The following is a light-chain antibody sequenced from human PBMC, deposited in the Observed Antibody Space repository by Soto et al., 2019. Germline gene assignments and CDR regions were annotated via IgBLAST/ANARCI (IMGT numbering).Light chain of an antibody. CDR2: EDN. Sequence: NFMLTQPHSVSESPGKTVTISCTRSSGSIASNYVQWYQQRPGSAPTTVIYEDNQRPSGVPDRFSGSIDSSSNSASLTISGLKTEDEADYYCQSYDSCVVFGGGTQLTVL. V-gene: IGLV6-57*04. J-gene: IGLJ2*01. CDR3: QSYDSCVV. CDR1: SGSIASNY.